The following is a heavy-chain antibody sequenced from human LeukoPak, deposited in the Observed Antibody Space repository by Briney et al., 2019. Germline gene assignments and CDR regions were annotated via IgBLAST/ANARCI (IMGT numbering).Heavy chain of an antibody. V-gene: IGHV4-61*02. CDR1: GGSISSGSYY. Sequence: PSQTLSLTCTVSGGSISSGSYYWSWIRKPAGKGLEWIGRFYTSGSTNYNPSLKSRVTMSVDTSKNQFSLKLSSVTAADTAVYYCARSRSGSYHVYWGQGTLVTVSS. CDR3: ARSRSGSYHVY. CDR2: FYTSGST. J-gene: IGHJ4*02. D-gene: IGHD1-26*01.